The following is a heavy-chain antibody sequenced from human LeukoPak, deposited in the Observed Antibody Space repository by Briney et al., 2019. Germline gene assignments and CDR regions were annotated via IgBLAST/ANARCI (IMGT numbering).Heavy chain of an antibody. CDR3: AKGAAITIFGVVEYYFDY. D-gene: IGHD3-3*01. J-gene: IGHJ4*02. CDR1: GFTFSNYG. Sequence: PGGSLRRSCAASGFTFSNYGMHWVRQAPGKGLEWVAVISYDGSNKYYADSVKGRFTISRDNSKNTLYLQMNSLRAEDTAVYYCAKGAAITIFGVVEYYFDYWGQGTLVTVSS. CDR2: ISYDGSNK. V-gene: IGHV3-30*18.